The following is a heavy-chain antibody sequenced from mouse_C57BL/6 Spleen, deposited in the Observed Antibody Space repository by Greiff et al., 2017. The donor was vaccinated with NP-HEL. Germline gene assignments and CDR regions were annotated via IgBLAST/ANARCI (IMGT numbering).Heavy chain of an antibody. J-gene: IGHJ4*01. Sequence: VQLQQSGAELVKPGASVKISCKASGYSFSSYWMNWVKQRPGKGLEWIGQIYPGDGDTNYNGKFKGKATLTADKSSSTAYMQLSSLTSEDSAVYFCAAENDYDAMDYWGQGTSVTVSS. CDR2: IYPGDGDT. V-gene: IGHV1-80*01. CDR1: GYSFSSYW. CDR3: AAENDYDAMDY.